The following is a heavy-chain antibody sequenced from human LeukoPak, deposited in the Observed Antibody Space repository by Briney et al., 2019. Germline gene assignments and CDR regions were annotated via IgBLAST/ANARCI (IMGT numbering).Heavy chain of an antibody. CDR1: GFTFSSYA. J-gene: IGHJ5*02. D-gene: IGHD1-26*01. CDR3: ARGSGVVGPTKPHDL. V-gene: IGHV3-23*01. CDR2: ISGSGGST. Sequence: GGSLRLSCAASGFTFSSYAMSWVRQAPGKGLEWVSAISGSGGSTYYADSVKGRFTISRDNSKNTLYLQMNSLRAEDTAVYYCARGSGVVGPTKPHDLWGQGTLVIVSS.